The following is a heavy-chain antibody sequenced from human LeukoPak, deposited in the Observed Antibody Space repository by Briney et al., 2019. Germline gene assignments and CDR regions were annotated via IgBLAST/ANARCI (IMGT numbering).Heavy chain of an antibody. J-gene: IGHJ4*02. CDR2: ITSDESNK. V-gene: IGHV3-30*18. CDR1: GFTFSSYG. CDR3: AKDPQSGWSDY. D-gene: IGHD6-19*01. Sequence: GGSLRLSCAASGFTFSSYGMHWVRQAPGKGLDWVATITSDESNKYYTDSVKGRFTISRDNSKNTLYLQMNSLRTEDTAVYYCAKDPQSGWSDYWGQGTLVTVSS.